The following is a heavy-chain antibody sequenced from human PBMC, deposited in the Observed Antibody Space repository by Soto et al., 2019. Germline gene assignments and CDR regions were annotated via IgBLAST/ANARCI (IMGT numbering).Heavy chain of an antibody. J-gene: IGHJ6*02. CDR1: GGSISNYY. V-gene: IGHV4-59*08. D-gene: IGHD2-21*01. Sequence: SETLSLTCPVSGGSISNYYWSWIRQPPGKGLEWIGYIYFSERTNYNPSLKSRVTISVDTSKNQFSLKLSSVTAADTAVYYCAGIGYYYDGMDVWGQGTTVTVSS. CDR2: IYFSERT. CDR3: AGIGYYYDGMDV.